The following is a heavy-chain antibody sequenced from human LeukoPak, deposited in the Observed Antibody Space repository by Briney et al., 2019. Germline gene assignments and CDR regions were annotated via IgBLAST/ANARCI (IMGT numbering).Heavy chain of an antibody. V-gene: IGHV3-30*01. CDR3: ARDLTSIAAH. D-gene: IGHD6-6*01. CDR1: GFTFTSYA. J-gene: IGHJ4*02. Sequence: GGSLRLSCAASGFTFTSYAMSWVRQAPGKGLEWVAVISYDGSKKCYADSVKGRFTISRDNSKNTLYLQMNSLRAEDTAVYYCARDLTSIAAHWGQGTLVTVSS. CDR2: ISYDGSKK.